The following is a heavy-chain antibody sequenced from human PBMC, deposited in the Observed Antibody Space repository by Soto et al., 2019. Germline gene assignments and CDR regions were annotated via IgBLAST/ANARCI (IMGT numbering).Heavy chain of an antibody. V-gene: IGHV4-39*01. CDR3: ARQPPILTGYFDY. J-gene: IGHJ4*02. CDR2: IYYSGST. D-gene: IGHD3-9*01. CDR1: GGSISSSSYY. Sequence: PSETLSLTCTVSGGSISSSSYYWGWIRQPPGKGLEWIGSIYYSGSTYYNPSLKSRVTISVDTSKNQFSLKLSSVTAADTAVYYCARQPPILTGYFDYWGQGTLVTVSS.